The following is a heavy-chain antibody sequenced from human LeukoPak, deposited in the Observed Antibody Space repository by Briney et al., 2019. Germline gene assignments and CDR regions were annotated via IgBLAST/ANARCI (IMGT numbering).Heavy chain of an antibody. J-gene: IGHJ4*02. CDR2: IYYSGST. Sequence: SQTLSLTCTVSGGSISSGGYYWSWIRQPPGKGLEWIGYIYYSGSTYYNPSLKSRVTISVDTSKNQFSLKLSSVTAADTAVYYCATDAAAGTLDYWGQGTLVTVSS. CDR3: ATDAAAGTLDY. D-gene: IGHD6-13*01. CDR1: GGSISSGGYY. V-gene: IGHV4-30-4*08.